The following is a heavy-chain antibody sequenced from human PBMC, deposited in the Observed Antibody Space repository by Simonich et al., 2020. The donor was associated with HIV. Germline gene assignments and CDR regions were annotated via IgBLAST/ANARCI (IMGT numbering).Heavy chain of an antibody. CDR3: ARLTAGGLGEYFQH. V-gene: IGHV4-34*01. D-gene: IGHD6-13*01. Sequence: QVQLQQWGAGLLKPSETLSLTCAVYGGSFSGYYWSWIRQPPGKGLEWIGEIKHSGSTNFNPSLKRRVTRSVDTSKNQFSLKLSSVTAADTAVYYCARLTAGGLGEYFQHWGQGTLVTVSS. CDR2: IKHSGST. J-gene: IGHJ1*01. CDR1: GGSFSGYY.